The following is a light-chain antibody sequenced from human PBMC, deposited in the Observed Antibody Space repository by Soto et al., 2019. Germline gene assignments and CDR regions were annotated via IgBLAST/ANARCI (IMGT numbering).Light chain of an antibody. CDR3: QQYNTYLWT. CDR1: QSISSY. CDR2: DAS. Sequence: DIQMTQSPSSLSASVGDRVTITCRASQSISSYLNWYQQKPGKAPKLLIYDASTLERGVPSRFSGSGSGTEFTLTISSLQPDDFATYYCQQYNTYLWTFGQGTKVDIK. V-gene: IGKV1-5*01. J-gene: IGKJ1*01.